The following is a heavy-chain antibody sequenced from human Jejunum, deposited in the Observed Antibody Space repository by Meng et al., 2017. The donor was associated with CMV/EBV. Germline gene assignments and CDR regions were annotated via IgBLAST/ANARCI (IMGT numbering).Heavy chain of an antibody. CDR1: GFSVSSNC. V-gene: IGHV3-66*02. Sequence: LGLSCTASGFSVSSNCMTWVRQSPGKGLEWLSVIYSGGSTFYADSVKGRFTITRDNSESEVYLQMNSLGPEDTAIYYCGRDRRSLSYWGQGTLVTVSS. CDR2: IYSGGST. CDR3: GRDRRSLSY. D-gene: IGHD3-22*01. J-gene: IGHJ4*02.